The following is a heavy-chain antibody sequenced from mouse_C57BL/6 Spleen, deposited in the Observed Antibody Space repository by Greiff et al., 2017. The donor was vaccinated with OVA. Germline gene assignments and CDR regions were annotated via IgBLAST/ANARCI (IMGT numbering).Heavy chain of an antibody. D-gene: IGHD2-5*01. Sequence: EVMLVESGGDLVKPGGSLKLSCAASGFTFSSYGMSWVRQTPDKRLEWVATISSGGSYTYYPDSVKGRFTISRDNAKNTLYLQMSSLKSEDTAMYYCARQDSNYYFDYWGQGTTLTVSS. CDR1: GFTFSSYG. V-gene: IGHV5-6*01. J-gene: IGHJ2*01. CDR2: ISSGGSYT. CDR3: ARQDSNYYFDY.